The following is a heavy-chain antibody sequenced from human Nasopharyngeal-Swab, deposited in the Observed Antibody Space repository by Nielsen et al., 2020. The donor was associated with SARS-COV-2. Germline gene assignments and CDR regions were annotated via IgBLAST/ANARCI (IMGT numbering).Heavy chain of an antibody. J-gene: IGHJ6*02. CDR1: GFTFSSHA. CDR3: AKAPYLRGLDV. CDR2: ISGSGDTT. Sequence: GESLKISCAASGFTFSSHAMSWVRPAPGKGLEWVSIISGSGDTTYYADSVKDRFTISRDNSKNTLYLHTNSLRVEETAVYYCAKAPYLRGLDVWGQGTTVTVSS. D-gene: IGHD2-21*01. V-gene: IGHV3-23*01.